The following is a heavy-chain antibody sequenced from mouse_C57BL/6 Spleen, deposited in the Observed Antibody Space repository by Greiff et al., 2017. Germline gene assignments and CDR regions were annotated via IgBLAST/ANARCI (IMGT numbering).Heavy chain of an antibody. J-gene: IGHJ1*03. CDR2: IGPGSGSP. V-gene: IGHV1-77*01. CDR3: ARSRELRPYWYFDV. CDR1: GYTFTDYY. D-gene: IGHD3-2*02. Sequence: VQLQQSGAELVKPGASVKISCKASGYTFTDYYINWVKPRPGQGLEWIGKIGPGSGSPYYNEKFKGKATLNADTSSSTAYMQLSSLTSEDSAVYFCARSRELRPYWYFDVWGTGTTVTVSS.